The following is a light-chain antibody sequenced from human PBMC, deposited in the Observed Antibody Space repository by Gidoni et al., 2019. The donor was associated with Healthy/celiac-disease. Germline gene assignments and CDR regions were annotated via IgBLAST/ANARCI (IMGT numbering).Light chain of an antibody. Sequence: DLPTTQSPSSLSASVGDSVTITCKSSQVISNYLNCDQQTPGKAPKLLIYDASNVDTGATAMFSGGGAGTDFTFTISSLQPEDIATYYCQQYDKLRHTFXGXTKVEIK. V-gene: IGKV1-33*01. CDR3: QQYDKLRHT. J-gene: IGKJ4*01. CDR1: QVISNY. CDR2: DAS.